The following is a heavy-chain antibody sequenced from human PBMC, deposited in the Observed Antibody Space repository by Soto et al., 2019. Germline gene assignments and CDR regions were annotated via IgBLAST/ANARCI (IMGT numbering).Heavy chain of an antibody. CDR2: ICRGGTT. J-gene: IGHJ4*01. Sequence: PSETLSLNCTVSGYSISSGGYWPWIRQPPGVGPERIASICRGGTTFYNRYLKSRITISVDTSNNQFSLKLTSVTAADTAVYYCARVHVMVVAGSTFDYGRHGTLVTVSS. CDR3: ARVHVMVVAGSTFDY. V-gene: IGHV4-38-2*02. CDR1: GYSISSGGY. D-gene: IGHD6-19*01.